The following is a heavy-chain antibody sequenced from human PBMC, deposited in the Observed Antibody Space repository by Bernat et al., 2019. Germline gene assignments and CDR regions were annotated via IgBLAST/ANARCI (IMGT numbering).Heavy chain of an antibody. CDR3: ARGDSYYYYMDV. Sequence: QLQLQESGPGLVKPSETLSLTCAVSGGSISSSSYYWGWIRQPPGKGLEWIGSIYYSGSTYYNPSLKSRVTISVDTSKNQFSLKLSSVTAADTAVYYCARGDSYYYYMDVWGKGTTVTVSS. V-gene: IGHV4-39*01. CDR1: GGSISSSSYY. D-gene: IGHD3-16*01. CDR2: IYYSGST. J-gene: IGHJ6*03.